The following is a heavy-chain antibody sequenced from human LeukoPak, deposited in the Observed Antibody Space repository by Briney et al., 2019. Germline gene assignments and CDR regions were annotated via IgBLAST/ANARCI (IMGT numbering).Heavy chain of an antibody. Sequence: PSETLSLTCSVSGESMRTGGYYWTWIRQHPGKGLEWIGYTYYSGSTNYNPPLKSRVTISGDTSKNQFSLRLSSVTAADTAVYYCARLRASTGFDPWGQGTLVTVSS. CDR1: GESMRTGGYY. J-gene: IGHJ5*02. CDR3: ARLRASTGFDP. V-gene: IGHV4-61*08. D-gene: IGHD1-1*01. CDR2: TYYSGST.